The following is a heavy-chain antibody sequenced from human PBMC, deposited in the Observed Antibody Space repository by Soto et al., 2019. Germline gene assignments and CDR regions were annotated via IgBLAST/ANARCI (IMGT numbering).Heavy chain of an antibody. Sequence: SETLSLTCRVSGGSISGGAYYWSWIRQFPGKGLEWIGYIFYTVSTYYNPSLKSRLTMPVDASKNQFSLRLNCVTAADTALYDCQRRSVPTRIGGEYYFDPWGQSTLVTVSS. V-gene: IGHV4-31*03. J-gene: IGHJ5*02. CDR1: GGSISGGAYY. D-gene: IGHD3-16*01. CDR2: IFYTVST. CDR3: QRRSVPTRIGGEYYFDP.